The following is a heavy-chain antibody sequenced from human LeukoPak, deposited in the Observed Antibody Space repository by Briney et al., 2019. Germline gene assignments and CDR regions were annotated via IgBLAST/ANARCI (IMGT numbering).Heavy chain of an antibody. V-gene: IGHV4-38-2*02. CDR2: IYHSGST. CDR3: ARDRVGATMTYYYYYYYMDV. Sequence: SETLSLTCTVSGYSISSGYYWGWIRQPPGKGLEWIGSIYHSGSTYYNPSLKSRVTISVDTSKNQFSLKLSSVTAADTAVYYCARDRVGATMTYYYYYYYMDVWGKGTRSPSP. D-gene: IGHD1-26*01. J-gene: IGHJ6*03. CDR1: GYSISSGYY.